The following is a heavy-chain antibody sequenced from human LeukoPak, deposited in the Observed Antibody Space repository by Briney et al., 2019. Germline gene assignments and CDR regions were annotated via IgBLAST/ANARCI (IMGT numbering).Heavy chain of an antibody. Sequence: ASVKVSCKASGYTFTGYFIHWVRQAPGQGLEWMGWINPNNGGTKYAQKFQDRVTMTRDTSISTAYMELSSLRSEDTAVYYCARARSKAAAGTGDLYHFDYWGQGTLVTVSS. CDR3: ARARSKAAAGTGDLYHFDY. CDR1: GYTFTGYF. V-gene: IGHV1-2*02. D-gene: IGHD6-13*01. CDR2: INPNNGGT. J-gene: IGHJ4*02.